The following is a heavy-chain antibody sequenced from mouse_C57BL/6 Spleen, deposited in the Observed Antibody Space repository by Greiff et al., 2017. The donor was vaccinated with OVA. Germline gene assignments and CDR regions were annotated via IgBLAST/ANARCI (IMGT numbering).Heavy chain of an antibody. CDR3: ASQAYGSGEYYAMDY. CDR2: IYPGDGDT. V-gene: IGHV1-82*01. Sequence: QVQLQQSGPELVKPGASVKISCKASGYAFSSSWMNWVKQRPGKGLEWIGRIYPGDGDTNYNGKFKGKATLTADKSSSTAYMQLSSLTSEDSAVYFCASQAYGSGEYYAMDYWGQGTSVTVSS. J-gene: IGHJ4*01. CDR1: GYAFSSSW. D-gene: IGHD1-1*01.